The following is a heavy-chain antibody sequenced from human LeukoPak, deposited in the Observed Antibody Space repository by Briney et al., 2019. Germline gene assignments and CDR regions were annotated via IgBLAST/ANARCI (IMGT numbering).Heavy chain of an antibody. CDR2: IHTSGST. CDR3: ARELNLVRGVSYNWFDP. Sequence: PSQTLSLTCTVSGGSISSGNYFWSWIRQPAGQGLEWIGRIHTSGSTNYNSSLKSRVTISIDTPKNQFSLKLSSVTAADTAVYYCARELNLVRGVSYNWFDPWGQGTLVTVSS. V-gene: IGHV4-61*02. J-gene: IGHJ5*02. CDR1: GGSISSGNYF. D-gene: IGHD3-10*01.